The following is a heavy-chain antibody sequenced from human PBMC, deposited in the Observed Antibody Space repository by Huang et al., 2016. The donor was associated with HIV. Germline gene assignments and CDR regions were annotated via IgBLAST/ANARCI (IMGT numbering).Heavy chain of an antibody. CDR1: GFTFSNYA. V-gene: IGHV3-30-3*01. CDR2: ISYDGSNK. D-gene: IGHD6-19*01. J-gene: IGHJ6*03. Sequence: QVQLVESGGGVVQPGRSLRLSCAASGFTFSNYAMHWVRQAPGKGLELVAVISYDGSNKYYTDSVNGRFTISRDNSKNALYLQMNSLRAEDTAVYYCARRAVAGIYYYYYMDVWGKGTTVTVSS. CDR3: ARRAVAGIYYYYYMDV.